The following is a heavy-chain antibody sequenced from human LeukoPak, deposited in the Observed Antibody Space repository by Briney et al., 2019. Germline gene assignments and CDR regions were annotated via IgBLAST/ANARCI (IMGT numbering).Heavy chain of an antibody. CDR1: GFTVSSNY. Sequence: GGSLRLSCAASGFTVSSNYMSWVRQAPGKGLEWVSTISGSGDSTYYADSVKGRFTISRDNSKDTLYLQMSSVRVDDTAVYYCARDRGRYYDSRGFYWGYYFDSWGQGILVTVST. V-gene: IGHV3-23*01. D-gene: IGHD3-22*01. J-gene: IGHJ4*02. CDR3: ARDRGRYYDSRGFYWGYYFDS. CDR2: ISGSGDST.